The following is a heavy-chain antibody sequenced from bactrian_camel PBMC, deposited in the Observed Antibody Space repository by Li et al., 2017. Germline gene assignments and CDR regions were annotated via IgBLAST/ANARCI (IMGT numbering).Heavy chain of an antibody. CDR2: SETNGRP. D-gene: IGHD1*01. J-gene: IGHJ4*01. V-gene: IGHV3S9*01. Sequence: HVQLVESGGGSVQAGGSLRLTCVASGYAYSRYCMAWFRQVPEKEREAVAGSETNGRPYYPDSVKGRFTVSKDNAKNTLYLQMNSLKPEDTAIYYCAASSSSGAWPKARVHTPSEYMYWGQ. CDR1: GYAYSRYC. CDR3: AASSSSGAWPKARVHTPSEYMY.